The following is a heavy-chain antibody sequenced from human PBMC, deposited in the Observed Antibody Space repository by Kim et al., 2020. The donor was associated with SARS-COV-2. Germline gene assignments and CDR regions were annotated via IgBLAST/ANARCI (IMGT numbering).Heavy chain of an antibody. Sequence: GGSLRLSCAASGFTFSSYAMHWVRQAPGKGLEWVAVISYDGSNKYYADSVKGRFTISRDNSKNTLYLQMNSLRAEDTAVYYCARDRYVVPAATFYYYYGMDVWGQGTTVTVSS. CDR2: ISYDGSNK. D-gene: IGHD2-2*01. J-gene: IGHJ6*02. CDR3: ARDRYVVPAATFYYYYGMDV. CDR1: GFTFSSYA. V-gene: IGHV3-30-3*01.